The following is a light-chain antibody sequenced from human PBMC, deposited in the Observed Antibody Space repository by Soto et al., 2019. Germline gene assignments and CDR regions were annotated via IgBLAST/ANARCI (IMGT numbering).Light chain of an antibody. V-gene: IGLV2-23*02. CDR1: SSDVGSYNL. CDR2: EVT. CDR3: CSYAGIGTPYV. J-gene: IGLJ1*01. Sequence: QSALTQPASVSGSPGQSITISCTGTSSDVGSYNLVSWYQQHPGKAPKLIIYEVTKRPSGVSNRFSGPKSGNTASLTISGLQAEDEADYYCCSYAGIGTPYVFGTGTKLTVL.